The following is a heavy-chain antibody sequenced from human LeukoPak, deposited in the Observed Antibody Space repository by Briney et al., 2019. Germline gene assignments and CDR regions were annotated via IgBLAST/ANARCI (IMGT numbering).Heavy chain of an antibody. CDR1: GYTFTSYG. Sequence: ASVKVSCKASGYTFTSYGISWVRQAPGQGLEWMGWISAYNGNTNYAQKLQGRVTMTTDTSTRTAYMELRSLRSDDTAVYYCARDALVGAGDTYLDYWGQGTLVTVSS. J-gene: IGHJ4*02. CDR2: ISAYNGNT. V-gene: IGHV1-18*01. CDR3: ARDALVGAGDTYLDY. D-gene: IGHD1-26*01.